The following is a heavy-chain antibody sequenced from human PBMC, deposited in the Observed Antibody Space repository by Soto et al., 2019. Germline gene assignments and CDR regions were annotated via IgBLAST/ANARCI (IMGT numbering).Heavy chain of an antibody. CDR2: INPKSTTI. Sequence: EAQLVESGGGLVQPGGSLRLSCTASGISLSNYWMHWVRQAPGKGLVWVSRINPKSTTITYADSVKGRFTISRDNAENTLFLHMNSLSAGDTGVYYCTKDTFGGRDSWGQGTLVTVSS. D-gene: IGHD2-15*01. CDR1: GISLSNYW. CDR3: TKDTFGGRDS. J-gene: IGHJ4*02. V-gene: IGHV3-74*01.